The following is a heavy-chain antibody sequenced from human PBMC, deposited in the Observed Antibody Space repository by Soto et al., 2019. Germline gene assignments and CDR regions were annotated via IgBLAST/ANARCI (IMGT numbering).Heavy chain of an antibody. V-gene: IGHV3-23*01. CDR1: GFTFSSYA. CDR2: ISGGGDSI. D-gene: IGHD2-15*01. J-gene: IGHJ3*02. Sequence: EVQLLESGGGLVQPGGSLRLSCVASGFTFSSYAMSWVRQAPGKGLEWVSAISGGGDSIYYADSVTGRFAISRGNSKNTLYLQMNSLRAEDTALYYCARKGRDTVPFDIWGQGTMVTVSS. CDR3: ARKGRDTVPFDI.